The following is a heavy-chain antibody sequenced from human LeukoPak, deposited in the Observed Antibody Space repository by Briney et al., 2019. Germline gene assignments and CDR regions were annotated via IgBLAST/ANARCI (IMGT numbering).Heavy chain of an antibody. V-gene: IGHV1-18*01. Sequence: ASVKVSCRASGYTFTSYSISWVRQAPGQGLEWMGWISAYNGNTNYAQKLQGRVTMTRNVAISTAYMELSSLRSEDTAVYFCAVTRGYSGYDFRFNYWGQGTLVTVSS. CDR1: GYTFTSYS. CDR3: AVTRGYSGYDFRFNY. D-gene: IGHD5-12*01. J-gene: IGHJ4*02. CDR2: ISAYNGNT.